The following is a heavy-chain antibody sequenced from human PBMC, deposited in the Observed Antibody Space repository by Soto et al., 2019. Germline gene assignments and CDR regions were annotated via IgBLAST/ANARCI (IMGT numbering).Heavy chain of an antibody. CDR1: GGSISSGGYS. CDR3: AGSVTTFWFDP. D-gene: IGHD4-4*01. CDR2: IYHSGST. Sequence: QLQLQESGSGLVKPSQTLSLTCAVSGGSISSGGYSWSWIRQPPGKGLEWIGYIYHSGSTYYNPYLKGRVNLSGARSKNQSSLKLSSVTAADTAVYYCAGSVTTFWFDPWGQGTLVTVSS. J-gene: IGHJ5*02. V-gene: IGHV4-30-2*01.